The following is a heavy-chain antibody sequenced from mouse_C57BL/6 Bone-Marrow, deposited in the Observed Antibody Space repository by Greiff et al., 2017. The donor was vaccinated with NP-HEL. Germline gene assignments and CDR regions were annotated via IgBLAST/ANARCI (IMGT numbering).Heavy chain of an antibody. D-gene: IGHD1-1*01. CDR2: IYPSDSET. CDR3: ARYGSSRDY. Sequence: QVQLQQPGAELVRPGSSVKLSCKASGYTFTSYWMDWVKQRPGQGLEWIGNIYPSDSETHYNQKFKDKATLTVDKSSSTAYMQLSSLTSEDSAVYYCARYGSSRDYWGQGTTLTVSS. V-gene: IGHV1-61*01. CDR1: GYTFTSYW. J-gene: IGHJ2*01.